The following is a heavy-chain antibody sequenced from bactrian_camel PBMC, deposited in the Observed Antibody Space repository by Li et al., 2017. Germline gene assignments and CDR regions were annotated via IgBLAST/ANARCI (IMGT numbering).Heavy chain of an antibody. CDR2: ITTSSGST. J-gene: IGHJ4*01. V-gene: IGHV3-3*01. D-gene: IGHD7*01. Sequence: HVQLVESGGGSVQAGGSLRLSCASSEPTFSRRCMGWFRQAPGKEREGVAQITTSSGSTSYADSVKGRFTISGDSAKSTIYLQLDGLQPADTGRYYCAAVNTGTGGCYAPLTSVPEFHYHGQGTQVTVS. CDR1: EPTFSRRC.